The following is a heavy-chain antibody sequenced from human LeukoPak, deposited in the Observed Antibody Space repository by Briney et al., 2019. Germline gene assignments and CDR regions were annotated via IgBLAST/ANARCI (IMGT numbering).Heavy chain of an antibody. J-gene: IGHJ6*03. CDR1: GFTFSNYA. Sequence: GGSLRLSCAASGFTFSNYAMHWVRQAPGKGLEWVAVISYDGSDKYYADYVKGRFTISRDNSKNTLYLQMNSLRAEDTAVYYCARSLATSYYYMDVWGKGTTVTVSS. CDR2: ISYDGSDK. CDR3: ARSLATSYYYMDV. V-gene: IGHV3-30*04. D-gene: IGHD5-12*01.